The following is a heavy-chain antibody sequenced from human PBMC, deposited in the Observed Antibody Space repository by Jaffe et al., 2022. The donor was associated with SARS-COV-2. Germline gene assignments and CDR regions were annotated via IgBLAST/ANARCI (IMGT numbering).Heavy chain of an antibody. V-gene: IGHV3-48*02. CDR1: GFVFSSYT. D-gene: IGHD1-26*01. CDR2: MTGSSGIK. Sequence: EVQLVESGGGLAQPGGSLRLSCAASGFVFSSYTMNWVRQAPGKGLEWVSGMTGSSGIKYSADSVKGRFTISRDNAKNTLYLQMDSLRDEDSAVYYCARKDRSGSYNHFDCWGQGTLVTVSS. J-gene: IGHJ4*02. CDR3: ARKDRSGSYNHFDC.